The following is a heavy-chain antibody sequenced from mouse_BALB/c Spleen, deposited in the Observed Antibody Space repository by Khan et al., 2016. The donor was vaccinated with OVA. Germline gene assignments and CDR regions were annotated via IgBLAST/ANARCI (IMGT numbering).Heavy chain of an antibody. Sequence: QIQLVQSGPELKKPGETVKISCKASRYTFTDYGMNWVKQAPGKGLKWMGWISTYTGQPTYADDFKGRFAFSLEASAITVFLQINDLKNEDMATXSCARSRGNFLLDHWGQGSTLTVSS. CDR2: ISTYTGQP. J-gene: IGHJ2*01. D-gene: IGHD2-1*01. CDR3: ARSRGNFLLDH. V-gene: IGHV9-1*02. CDR1: RYTFTDYG.